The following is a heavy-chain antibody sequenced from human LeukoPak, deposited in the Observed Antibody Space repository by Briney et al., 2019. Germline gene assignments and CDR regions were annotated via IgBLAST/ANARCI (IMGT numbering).Heavy chain of an antibody. J-gene: IGHJ5*02. CDR3: AKDEGSRRYNWFDP. Sequence: PGGSLRLSCAASGFTVSSNYMSWVRQAPGKGLEWVSVIYSGGSTYYADSVKGRFTISRDNSKNTLYLQMNSLRAEDTAVYYCAKDEGSRRYNWFDPWGQGTLVTVSS. CDR1: GFTVSSNY. CDR2: IYSGGST. V-gene: IGHV3-53*01. D-gene: IGHD6-13*01.